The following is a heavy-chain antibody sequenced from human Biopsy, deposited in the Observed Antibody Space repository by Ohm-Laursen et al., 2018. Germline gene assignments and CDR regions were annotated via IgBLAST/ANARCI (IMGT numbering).Heavy chain of an antibody. CDR2: ISYSGST. J-gene: IGHJ3*02. Sequence: GTLSLTWAVSGGSISGSSWSWIRQAPGRGLEWVGYISYSGSTSNNPSLKSRITISVDTSKNQISPKVTSVTAADTAVYYCAKHGSGWTGDDALHIWGQGTMVTVSS. CDR1: GGSISGSS. D-gene: IGHD6-19*01. V-gene: IGHV4-59*08. CDR3: AKHGSGWTGDDALHI.